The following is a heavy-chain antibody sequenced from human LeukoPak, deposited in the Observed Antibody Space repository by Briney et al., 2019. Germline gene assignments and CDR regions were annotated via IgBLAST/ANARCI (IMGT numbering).Heavy chain of an antibody. Sequence: SETLSLTCAVYGGSFSGYYWSWIRQPPGKGLEGSGEINHSGSTNYNPSLKSRVTISVDTSKNQFSLKLSSVTAADTAVYYCARARYYYDSSGYYHPVFDYWGQGTLVTVSS. CDR1: GGSFSGYY. CDR3: ARARYYYDSSGYYHPVFDY. CDR2: INHSGST. J-gene: IGHJ4*02. V-gene: IGHV4-34*01. D-gene: IGHD3-22*01.